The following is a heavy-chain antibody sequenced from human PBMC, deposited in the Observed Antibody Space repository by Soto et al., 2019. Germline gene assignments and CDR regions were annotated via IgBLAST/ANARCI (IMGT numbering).Heavy chain of an antibody. CDR1: GFSVSDNY. CDR3: ASGYYYYMDV. D-gene: IGHD3-10*01. CDR2: IYRGGTT. V-gene: IGHV3-53*04. J-gene: IGHJ6*03. Sequence: EVHLVESGGGLVQPGGSLRLSCAASGFSVSDNYMTWVRQAPGKGLEWVSVIYRGGTTYYADSVKGRFTIFRHKSENTLSLQMNGLRTEDTAVYYCASGYYYYMDVWGKGTTVTVSS.